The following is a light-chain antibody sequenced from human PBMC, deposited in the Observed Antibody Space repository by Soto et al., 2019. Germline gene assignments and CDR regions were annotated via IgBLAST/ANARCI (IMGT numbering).Light chain of an antibody. J-gene: IGKJ4*01. CDR1: QSVSSF. CDR3: QQCNNGPLT. V-gene: IGKV3-11*01. CDR2: DAS. Sequence: EIVLTQSPATLSLSPGERATLSCRASQSVSSFLAWYQQKPGQAPRLLLYDASNRATGIPARFSGSGSGTDFSLTISSLEPEDFAVYNCQQCNNGPLTFGGGTKVEIK.